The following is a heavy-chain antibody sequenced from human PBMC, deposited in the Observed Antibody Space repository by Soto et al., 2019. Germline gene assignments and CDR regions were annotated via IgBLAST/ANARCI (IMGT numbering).Heavy chain of an antibody. Sequence: GASVTVSCQASGYTFLSHAITWVRQAPGQGLEWMGWISPYDGSTKNAQKFQGRVTMTTDSFTNTAYMELRSLTFDDTAVYYCTRGSGSYSYWGQGTPVTVSS. CDR2: ISPYDGST. D-gene: IGHD1-26*01. V-gene: IGHV1-18*01. J-gene: IGHJ4*02. CDR3: TRGSGSYSY. CDR1: GYTFLSHA.